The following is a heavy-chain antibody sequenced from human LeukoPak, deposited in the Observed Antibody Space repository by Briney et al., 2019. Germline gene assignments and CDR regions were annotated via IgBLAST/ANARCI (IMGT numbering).Heavy chain of an antibody. CDR1: KYSFTTYW. D-gene: IGHD1-14*01. V-gene: IGHV5-51*01. CDR2: TNPAKSDT. CDR3: SRLLGLKIITPDDEAFDI. J-gene: IGHJ3*02. Sequence: GESLKVSCKGSKYSFTTYWIGWVRQMPGKGLEYMGITNPAKSDTRYSPSFQGQISISVDKSTNTAYLQWGSLRASDTAIYYCSRLLGLKIITPDDEAFDIWGQGTMVIVSS.